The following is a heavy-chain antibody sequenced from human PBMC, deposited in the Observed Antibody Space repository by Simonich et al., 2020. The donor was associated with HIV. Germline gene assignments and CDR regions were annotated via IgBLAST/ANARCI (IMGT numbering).Heavy chain of an antibody. CDR2: ITQVGST. D-gene: IGHD7-27*01. CDR1: GGSFSSYY. Sequence: QVQLQQWGAGLLKPSDTLSLTCAVYGGSFSSYYWSWIRHPPGKGLEWIGEITQVGSTNYNPSLKSRLTIAVDTSKNQFSRRLSSVTAADTAIYYWARHHELGMGWFDPWGQGTLVTVSS. V-gene: IGHV4-34*01. CDR3: ARHHELGMGWFDP. J-gene: IGHJ5*02.